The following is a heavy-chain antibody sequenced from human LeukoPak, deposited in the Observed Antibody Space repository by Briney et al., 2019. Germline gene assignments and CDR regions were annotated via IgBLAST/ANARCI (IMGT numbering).Heavy chain of an antibody. D-gene: IGHD3-10*01. CDR3: ARHRWDGSGSYYSNWFDP. CDR2: ISYSGST. CDR1: GGSISSSSYY. Sequence: SETLSLTCTVSGGSISSSSYYWGWIRQPPGKGLEWIVSISYSGSTYYNPSLKSRVTISVDTSKNQFSLKLISVTAADTAVYYCARHRWDGSGSYYSNWFDPWGQGTLVTVSS. V-gene: IGHV4-39*01. J-gene: IGHJ5*02.